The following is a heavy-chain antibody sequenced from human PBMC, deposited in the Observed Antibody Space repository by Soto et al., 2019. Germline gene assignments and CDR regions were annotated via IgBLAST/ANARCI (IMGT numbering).Heavy chain of an antibody. CDR2: IKEDGTEE. Sequence: PGGSLRLSCAASGFSFGSNWMSWVRQAPGKGLEWVANIKEDGTEEYYVDSVKGRFTISRDNAQNSLYLQMNSLRAEDTAVYYCARGALSTHRLSYWGRGTLVTVSS. V-gene: IGHV3-7*03. J-gene: IGHJ4*01. CDR3: ARGALSTHRLSY. D-gene: IGHD3-16*01. CDR1: GFSFGSNW.